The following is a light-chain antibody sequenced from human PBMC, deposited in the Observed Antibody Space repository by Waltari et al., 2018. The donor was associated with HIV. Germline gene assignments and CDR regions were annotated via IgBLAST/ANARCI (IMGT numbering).Light chain of an antibody. Sequence: SYELTQPPSMSVAAGQAARFTCGGHNIGVRSVHWYQKRPGQAHVLVVYDNSDRPPGTPDRFSGSNSRNTATRTISRVEAGDEAEYYCQVWDNIGDRVVFGGGTKLTVL. V-gene: IGLV3-21*02. CDR1: NIGVRS. J-gene: IGLJ2*01. CDR3: QVWDNIGDRVV. CDR2: DNS.